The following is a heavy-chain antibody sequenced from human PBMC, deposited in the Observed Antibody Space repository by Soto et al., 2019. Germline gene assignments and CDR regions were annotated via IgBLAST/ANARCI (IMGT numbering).Heavy chain of an antibody. Sequence: PSEILSLTCTVSGGSISSSSYYWGWIRQPPGKGLAWIGSIYYSGSTYYNPSLKSRVTISVDTSKNQFSLKLSSVTAADTAVYYCARVPGPWGQGTLVTVSS. CDR1: GGSISSSSYY. V-gene: IGHV4-39*07. CDR3: ARVPGP. J-gene: IGHJ5*02. CDR2: IYYSGST.